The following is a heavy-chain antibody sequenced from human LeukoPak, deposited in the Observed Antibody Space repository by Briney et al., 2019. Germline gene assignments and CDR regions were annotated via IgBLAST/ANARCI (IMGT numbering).Heavy chain of an antibody. CDR3: ARVGYYYDSSGYYYYFDY. CDR2: ISSSSSYI. V-gene: IGHV3-21*01. J-gene: IGHJ4*02. CDR1: GFTFSSYS. D-gene: IGHD3-22*01. Sequence: PGGSLRLSCAASGFTFSSYSMNWVRQAPGKGLEWVSSISSSSSYIYYADSVKGRFTISRDNAKNSLYLQMNSLRAEDRAVYYCARVGYYYDSSGYYYYFDYWGQGTLVTVSS.